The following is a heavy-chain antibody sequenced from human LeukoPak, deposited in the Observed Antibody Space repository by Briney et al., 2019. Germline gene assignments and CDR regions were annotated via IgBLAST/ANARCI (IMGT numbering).Heavy chain of an antibody. CDR1: GGSINSDYYY. CDR2: IYHSGTT. Sequence: SETLSLTCTVSGGSINSDYYYWSGIRQHPGRGLEWIGYIYHSGTTYYNPPLESRVTISIDTSKNQFSLTLYSVTAADTAVYYCRRAHKYGDYQDYWGQGTLVTVSS. V-gene: IGHV4-31*03. D-gene: IGHD4-17*01. J-gene: IGHJ4*02. CDR3: RRAHKYGDYQDY.